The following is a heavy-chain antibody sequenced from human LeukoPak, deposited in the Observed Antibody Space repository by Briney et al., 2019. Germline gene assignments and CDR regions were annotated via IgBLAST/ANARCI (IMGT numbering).Heavy chain of an antibody. V-gene: IGHV3-30*02. Sequence: GGSLRLSCAASGFTFSSYGMHWVRQAPGKGLEWVAFVRYDGGSIYYVDSVKGRFIISRDNSKDTLYLQMNSLRIEDTAVYHCVKAHSSGLLGWGQGTLVTVSS. CDR3: VKAHSSGLLG. CDR2: VRYDGGSI. CDR1: GFTFSSYG. D-gene: IGHD6-25*01. J-gene: IGHJ4*02.